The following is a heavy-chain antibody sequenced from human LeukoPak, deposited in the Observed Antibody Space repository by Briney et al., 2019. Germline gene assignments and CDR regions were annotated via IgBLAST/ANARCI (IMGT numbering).Heavy chain of an antibody. D-gene: IGHD2-15*01. Sequence: ASVKVSCKASGGTFSSYAISWVRQAPGQGLEWMGGIIPIFGTANYAQKFQGRVTITADESTSTAYMELSSLRSEDTAVYYCARALLGYCSGGSCDEGYYYYYGMDVWGQGTTVTVSS. V-gene: IGHV1-69*13. J-gene: IGHJ6*02. CDR2: IIPIFGTA. CDR3: ARALLGYCSGGSCDEGYYYYYGMDV. CDR1: GGTFSSYA.